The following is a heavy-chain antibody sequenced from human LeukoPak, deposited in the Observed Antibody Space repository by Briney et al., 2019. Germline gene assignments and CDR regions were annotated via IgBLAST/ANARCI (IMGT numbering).Heavy chain of an antibody. Sequence: GGSLRLSCAASGFTFNNYAMHWVRQAPGKGLEWVGFIRSKAYGGTTEYAASVKGRFTISRDDSKSIAYLQMNSLKTEDTAVYYCTRQYYYDSSGYSYFDYWGQGTLVTVSS. CDR3: TRQYYYDSSGYSYFDY. CDR1: GFTFNNYA. CDR2: IRSKAYGGTT. V-gene: IGHV3-49*04. D-gene: IGHD3-22*01. J-gene: IGHJ4*02.